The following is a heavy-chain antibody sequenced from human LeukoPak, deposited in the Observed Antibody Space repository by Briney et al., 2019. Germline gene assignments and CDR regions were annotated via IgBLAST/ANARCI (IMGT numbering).Heavy chain of an antibody. D-gene: IGHD2-2*01. Sequence: GGSLRLSCAASGFTFSNYAMSWVRQAPGKGLEWVSTIYFSGGNTYSADSVKGRFTISRDNSRNTLYLQMNSLRAEDTAVYYCANGRYPLHIWGQGTMVTVSS. CDR2: IYFSGGNT. CDR1: GFTFSNYA. J-gene: IGHJ3*02. V-gene: IGHV3-23*01. CDR3: ANGRYPLHI.